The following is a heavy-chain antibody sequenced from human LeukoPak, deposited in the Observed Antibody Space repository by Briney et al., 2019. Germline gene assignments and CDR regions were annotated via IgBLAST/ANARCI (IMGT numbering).Heavy chain of an antibody. Sequence: GGSLRLSCAASGFTFSNYGMHWVRQAPGKGLEWVAFMSYDERNKYYGDSVKGRFTISRDISKNTLYPQMDGLRAEDTAVYYCANGPMITFGGLTEREFDYWGQGTLVTVSS. J-gene: IGHJ4*02. CDR3: ANGPMITFGGLTEREFDY. CDR2: MSYDERNK. V-gene: IGHV3-30*18. D-gene: IGHD3-16*01. CDR1: GFTFSNYG.